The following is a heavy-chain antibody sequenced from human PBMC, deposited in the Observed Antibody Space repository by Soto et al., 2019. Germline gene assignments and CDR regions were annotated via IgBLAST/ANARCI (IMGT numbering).Heavy chain of an antibody. J-gene: IGHJ6*04. CDR3: ASGVSVAVAGTSQHYYYDMDV. D-gene: IGHD6-19*01. Sequence: SETLSLTCAVYGGSFSGYYWCWIRQPPGKGLEWIGEINHSGSTNYNPSLKSRVTISVDTSKNQFSLKLSSVTAADTAVYYCASGVSVAVAGTSQHYYYDMDVWGKATTLTV. CDR1: GGSFSGYY. V-gene: IGHV4-34*01. CDR2: INHSGST.